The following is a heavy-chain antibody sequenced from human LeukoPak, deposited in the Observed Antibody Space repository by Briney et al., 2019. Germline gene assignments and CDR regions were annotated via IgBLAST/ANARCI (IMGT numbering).Heavy chain of an antibody. CDR3: ARLPLGAFAEFLNFDY. V-gene: IGHV4-34*01. D-gene: IGHD3-10*01. CDR1: GGSFSAYC. Sequence: PSETLSLTCGVYGGSFSAYCWSWIRQPPGKGLEWIGDINHSGSTKYNPSLMSRVAISVDSSKNHFSLNLRSVTAADTAVYYCARLPLGAFAEFLNFDYWGQGIPVTVSS. CDR2: INHSGST. J-gene: IGHJ4*02.